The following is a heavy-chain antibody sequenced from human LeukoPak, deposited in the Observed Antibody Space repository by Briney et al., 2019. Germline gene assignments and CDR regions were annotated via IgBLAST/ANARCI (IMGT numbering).Heavy chain of an antibody. J-gene: IGHJ4*02. V-gene: IGHV3-21*01. CDR2: ISSSSSYI. CDR1: GFTFSSYS. D-gene: IGHD2-21*02. CDR3: ARDLGVVTAGDY. Sequence: GGSLRLSCAASGFTFSSYSMNWVRQAPGKGLEWVSSISSSSSYIYYADSVKGRFTISRDNAKNSLYLQMNSLRAEDTAVYYCARDLGVVTAGDYWGQGTLVTVSS.